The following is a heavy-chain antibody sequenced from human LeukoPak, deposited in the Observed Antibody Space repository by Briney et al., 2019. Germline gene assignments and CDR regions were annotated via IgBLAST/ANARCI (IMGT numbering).Heavy chain of an antibody. CDR2: TSGSGVNT. CDR3: AKDASITMIVVVITDYFDY. V-gene: IGHV3-23*01. CDR1: AFTFSNYA. D-gene: IGHD3-22*01. J-gene: IGHJ4*02. Sequence: GGSLRLSCAASAFTFSNYAMSWVRQAPGKGLEWVSSTSGSGVNTYYADSVKGRFTISRDNSKNTLYLQMNSLRAEDTAVYYCAKDASITMIVVVITDYFDYWGQGTLVTVSS.